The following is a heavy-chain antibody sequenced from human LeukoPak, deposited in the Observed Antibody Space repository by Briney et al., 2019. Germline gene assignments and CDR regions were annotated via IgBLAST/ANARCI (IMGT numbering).Heavy chain of an antibody. J-gene: IGHJ4*02. Sequence: SETLSLTCTVSGGSISSYYWSWIRQPAGKGLEWIGSISYSGSTYYNPSLKSRVTISVDTSKNQFSLKLSSVTAADTAVYYCASHQGRSLLWFGELNTPFDYWGQGTLVTVSS. CDR1: GGSISSYY. D-gene: IGHD3-10*01. CDR3: ASHQGRSLLWFGELNTPFDY. V-gene: IGHV4-59*05. CDR2: ISYSGST.